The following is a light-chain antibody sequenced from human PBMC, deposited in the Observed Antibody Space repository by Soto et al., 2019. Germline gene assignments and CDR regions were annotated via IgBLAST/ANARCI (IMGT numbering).Light chain of an antibody. J-gene: IGLJ2*01. Sequence: SYELTQPPSVSLSPGQTARITCSGDAFPKKYAYWYQQKSGQAPVLVIYEDSKRPSGIPERFSGSSSGTVATLTISGAQVEDEADYYCYSTDISGNHRVFGGGTKVTVL. CDR3: YSTDISGNHRV. CDR1: AFPKKY. CDR2: EDS. V-gene: IGLV3-10*01.